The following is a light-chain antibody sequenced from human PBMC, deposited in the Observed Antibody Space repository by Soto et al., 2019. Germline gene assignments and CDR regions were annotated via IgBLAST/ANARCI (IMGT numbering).Light chain of an antibody. CDR3: CSYAGSYTWE. Sequence: QSVLTQPRSVSGSPGQSVTISCTGTSSDVGAYNYVSWYQKHPGMAPKLKIYDVTKRPSGVPDRFSGSKSGNTASLTISGLQTEDEADYYCCSYAGSYTWEFGGGTKLTVL. CDR1: SSDVGAYNY. CDR2: DVT. J-gene: IGLJ3*02. V-gene: IGLV2-11*01.